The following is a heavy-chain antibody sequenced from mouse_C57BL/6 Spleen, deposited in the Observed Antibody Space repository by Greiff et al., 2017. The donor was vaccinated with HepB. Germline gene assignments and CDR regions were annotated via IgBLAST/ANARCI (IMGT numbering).Heavy chain of an antibody. Sequence: VKLQQSGAELARPGASVKLSCKASGYTFTSYGISWVKQRTGQGLEWIGEIYPRSGNTYYNEKFKGKATLTADKSSSTAYMELRSLTSEDSAVYFCAKGGGGYYYFDYWGQGTTLTVSS. CDR1: GYTFTSYG. J-gene: IGHJ2*01. D-gene: IGHD2-3*01. CDR2: IYPRSGNT. V-gene: IGHV1-81*01. CDR3: AKGGGGYYYFDY.